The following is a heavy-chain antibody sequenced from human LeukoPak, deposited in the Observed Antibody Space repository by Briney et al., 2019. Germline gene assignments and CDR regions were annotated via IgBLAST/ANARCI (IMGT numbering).Heavy chain of an antibody. D-gene: IGHD3-22*01. CDR2: IYYSGST. J-gene: IGHJ4*02. V-gene: IGHV4-59*01. CDR1: GGSISSYY. Sequence: TSETLSLTCTVSGGSISSYYWSWIRQPPGKGLEWIGYIYYSGSTNYNPSLKSRVTISVDTSKNQFSLKLSSVTAADTAVYYCARETAVHYDSSGYYDYWGQGTLVTVSS. CDR3: ARETAVHYDSSGYYDY.